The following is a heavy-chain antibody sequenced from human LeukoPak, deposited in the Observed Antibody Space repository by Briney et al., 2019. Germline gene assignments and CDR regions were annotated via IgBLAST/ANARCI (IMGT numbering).Heavy chain of an antibody. J-gene: IGHJ5*02. D-gene: IGHD4-17*01. CDR2: ISSGSSTS. Sequence: GGSLRLPCAASGFTFSTYSMNWVRQSPGKGLEWVSYISSGSSTSYYADSVKGRFPISRDNAKNSLFLQMDSLRAEDTAVYYCARRAPYGDFSFDPWGQGTLVTVSS. CDR1: GFTFSTYS. CDR3: ARRAPYGDFSFDP. V-gene: IGHV3-48*01.